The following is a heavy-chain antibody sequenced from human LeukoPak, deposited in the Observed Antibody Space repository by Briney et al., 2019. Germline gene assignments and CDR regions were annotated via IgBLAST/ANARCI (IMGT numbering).Heavy chain of an antibody. Sequence: GGSLRLSCAASGFTFSSYGMHWVRQAPGKGLEWVAVISYDGSNKYYADSVKGRFTISRDNSKNTLYLQMNSLRAEDTAVYYCARFESSSAFYYYYYMDVWGKGTTVTVSS. V-gene: IGHV3-30*03. J-gene: IGHJ6*03. CDR3: ARFESSSAFYYYYYMDV. CDR1: GFTFSSYG. D-gene: IGHD6-6*01. CDR2: ISYDGSNK.